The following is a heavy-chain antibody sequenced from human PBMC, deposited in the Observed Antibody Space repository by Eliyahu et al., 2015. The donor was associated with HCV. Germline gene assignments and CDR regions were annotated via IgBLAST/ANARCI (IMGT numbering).Heavy chain of an antibody. V-gene: IGHV3-23*01. CDR3: AKDRVPASLYSWFDP. CDR2: ISGSGGST. J-gene: IGHJ5*02. D-gene: IGHD2-2*01. Sequence: EVQLLESGGGLVQPGGSLRLSCXASGFTFSSYAMSWVRQAPGKGLEWVSAISGSGGSTYYADSVKGRFTISRDNSKNTLYLQMNSLRAEDTAVYYCAKDRVPASLYSWFDPWGQGTLVTVSS. CDR1: GFTFSSYA.